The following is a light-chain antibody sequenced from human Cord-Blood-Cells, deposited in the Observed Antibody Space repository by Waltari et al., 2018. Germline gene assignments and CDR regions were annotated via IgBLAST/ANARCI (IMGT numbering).Light chain of an antibody. J-gene: IGLJ3*02. CDR1: SSDGGGYNY. Sequence: QSALTQPASVSGSPGQSITISCTGTSSDGGGYNYVSWYQQHPGKAPKLMIYDVSKRPSGVSNRFSGSKSGNTASLTIYGLQAEDEADYYCSSYTSSSTWVFGGGTKLTVL. V-gene: IGLV2-14*01. CDR3: SSYTSSSTWV. CDR2: DVS.